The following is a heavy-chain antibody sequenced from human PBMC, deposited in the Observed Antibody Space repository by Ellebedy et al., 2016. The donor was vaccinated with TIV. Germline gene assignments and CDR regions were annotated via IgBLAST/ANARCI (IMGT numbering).Heavy chain of an antibody. D-gene: IGHD6-6*01. V-gene: IGHV4-31*03. CDR3: ARGSSSSYRPRHEDY. CDR1: GGSISSGGYY. Sequence: SETLSLTCTVSGGSISSGGYYWSWIRQHPGKGLEWIGYIYYSGSTYYNPSLKSRVTISVDTSKNQFSLKLSSVTAADTAVYYCARGSSSSYRPRHEDYWGQGTLVTVSS. J-gene: IGHJ4*02. CDR2: IYYSGST.